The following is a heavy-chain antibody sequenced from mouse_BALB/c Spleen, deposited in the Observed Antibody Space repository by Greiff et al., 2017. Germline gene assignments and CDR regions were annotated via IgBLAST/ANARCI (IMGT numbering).Heavy chain of an antibody. CDR2: ISYSGST. CDR3: ARYAPYGTGFAY. V-gene: IGHV3-8*02. J-gene: IGHJ3*01. Sequence: EVQRVESGPSLVKPSQTLSLTCSVTGDSITSGYWNWIRKFPGNKLEYMGYISYSGSTYYNPSLKSRISITRDTSKNQYYLQLNSVTTEDTATYYCARYAPYGTGFAYWGQGTLVTVSA. D-gene: IGHD2-10*02. CDR1: GDSITSGY.